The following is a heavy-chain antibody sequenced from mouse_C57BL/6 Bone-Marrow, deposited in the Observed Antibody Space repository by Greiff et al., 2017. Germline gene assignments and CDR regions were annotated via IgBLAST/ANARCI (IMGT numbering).Heavy chain of an antibody. Sequence: VHLVESGPGLVQPSQSLSITCTASGFSLTSYGVHWVRQSPGKGLEWLGVIWSGGSTDYNAAFISSLSISKDNSKSQVFFKMNSLQADDTAIYYCARKEGYYGSFAYWGQGTLVTVSA. CDR1: GFSLTSYG. V-gene: IGHV2-2*01. D-gene: IGHD1-1*01. J-gene: IGHJ3*01. CDR3: ARKEGYYGSFAY. CDR2: IWSGGST.